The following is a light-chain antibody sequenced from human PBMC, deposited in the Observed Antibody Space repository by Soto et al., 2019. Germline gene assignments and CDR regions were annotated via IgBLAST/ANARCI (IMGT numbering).Light chain of an antibody. CDR3: SSYTSSSVVI. J-gene: IGLJ2*01. CDR2: EVS. Sequence: QSALAQPASVSGSRGQSITISCTGTSSDIGTYNFVSWYRQEPGQAPKLIIYEVSYRPSGVSGRFSGSKSGHTASLTISGLQAEDEADYYCSSYTSSSVVIFGGGTKVTVL. V-gene: IGLV2-14*01. CDR1: SSDIGTYNF.